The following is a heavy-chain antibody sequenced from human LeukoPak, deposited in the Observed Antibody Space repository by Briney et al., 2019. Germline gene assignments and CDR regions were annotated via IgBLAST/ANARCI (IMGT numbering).Heavy chain of an antibody. D-gene: IGHD6-13*01. Sequence: GGSLRLSCAASGFTFSSYWMSWVRQAPGKGLEWVANIKQDGSEKYYVDSVKGRFTISRDNSKNMLYLQMNSLRAEDTAVYYCAKDPGSSWERDPDYWGQGTLVTVSS. CDR1: GFTFSSYW. CDR3: AKDPGSSWERDPDY. V-gene: IGHV3-7*01. CDR2: IKQDGSEK. J-gene: IGHJ4*02.